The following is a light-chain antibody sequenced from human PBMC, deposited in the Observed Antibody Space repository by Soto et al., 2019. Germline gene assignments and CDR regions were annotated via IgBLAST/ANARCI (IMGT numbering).Light chain of an antibody. J-gene: IGKJ4*01. CDR3: QQDGSSPLT. CDR2: GAS. V-gene: IGKV3-20*01. CDR1: QSVSSSY. Sequence: EIVLTQSPGTLSLSPGERATLSCRASQSVSSSYLAWYQQKPGQAPRLLIYGASSRATRIPDRFSGSGSGTDFTLTISRLEPEDFAVYYCQQDGSSPLTFGGGTKVELK.